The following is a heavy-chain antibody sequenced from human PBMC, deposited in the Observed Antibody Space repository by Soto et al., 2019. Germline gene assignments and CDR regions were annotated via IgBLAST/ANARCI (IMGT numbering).Heavy chain of an antibody. CDR2: INHSGGT. CDR1: GGSFSAYY. Sequence: SETLSLTCAVYGGSFSAYYWSWIRQPPGKGLEWIGEINHSGGTSYNPSLKSRVTISVDTSKSQFSLKLTSVTAADRAVYYCARGSVDTVDSSGFYEYWSQGTPVTVSS. CDR3: ARGSVDTVDSSGFYEY. J-gene: IGHJ4*02. V-gene: IGHV4-34*01. D-gene: IGHD3-22*01.